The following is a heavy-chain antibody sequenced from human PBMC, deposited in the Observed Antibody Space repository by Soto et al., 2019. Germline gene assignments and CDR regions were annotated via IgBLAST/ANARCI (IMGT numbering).Heavy chain of an antibody. J-gene: IGHJ4*02. Sequence: QXQMQESGPGLVKPSETLSLPCTVSGGSLSSYYWSWIRQPPGKGLEWIGYIYYSGSTNYNPSLKSRGTISGDTAKNQFALKQRSEPAADTAVYYCARGGSNEWELLSAFDYWGQGTLGTVSS. CDR2: IYYSGST. D-gene: IGHD1-26*01. CDR3: ARGGSNEWELLSAFDY. V-gene: IGHV4-59*01. CDR1: GGSLSSYY.